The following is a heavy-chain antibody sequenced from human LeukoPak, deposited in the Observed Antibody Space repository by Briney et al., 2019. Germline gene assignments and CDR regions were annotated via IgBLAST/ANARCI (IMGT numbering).Heavy chain of an antibody. J-gene: IGHJ6*02. D-gene: IGHD4-11*01. CDR1: GGSFSGYY. V-gene: IGHV4-34*01. CDR3: AREDILGRTVTLTPYYYGMDV. Sequence: SETLSLTCAVYGGSFSGYYWSWIRQPPGKGLEWIGEINHSGSTNYNPSLKSRVTISVDTSKNQFSLKLSSVTAADTAVYYRAREDILGRTVTLTPYYYGMDVWGQGTTVTVSS. CDR2: INHSGST.